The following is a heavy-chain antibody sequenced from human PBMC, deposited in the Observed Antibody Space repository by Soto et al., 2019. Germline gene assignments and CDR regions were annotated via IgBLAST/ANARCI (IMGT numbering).Heavy chain of an antibody. D-gene: IGHD5-18*01. CDR1: GGSISSGDYY. CDR2: IYYSGST. V-gene: IGHV4-30-4*01. Sequence: SETLSLTCTVSGGSISSGDYYWSWIRQPPGKGLEWIGYIYYSGSTYYNPSLKSRVTISVDTSKNQFSLKLSSVTAADTAVYYCASVDTAMVTFDYWGQGTLVTVS. J-gene: IGHJ4*02. CDR3: ASVDTAMVTFDY.